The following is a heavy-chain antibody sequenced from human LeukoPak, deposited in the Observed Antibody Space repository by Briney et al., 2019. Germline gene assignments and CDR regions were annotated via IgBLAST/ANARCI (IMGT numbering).Heavy chain of an antibody. CDR2: INPSGGST. CDR1: GYTFTSYY. V-gene: IGHV1-46*01. CDR3: ARDEGQQLGHDY. J-gene: IGHJ4*02. Sequence: ASVKVSCMASGYTFTSYYMHWVRQAPGQGLEWMGIINPSGGSTSYAQKFQGRVTMTRDTSTSTVYMELSSLRSEDTAVYYCARDEGQQLGHDYWGQGTLVTVSS. D-gene: IGHD6-13*01.